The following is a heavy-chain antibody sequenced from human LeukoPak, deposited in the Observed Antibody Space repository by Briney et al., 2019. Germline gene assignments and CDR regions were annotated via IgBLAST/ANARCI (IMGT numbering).Heavy chain of an antibody. CDR3: ARGEDGTGDYRPTYFDS. D-gene: IGHD4-17*01. Sequence: PSETLSLTCAVYGGSFSDYFWNWIRQPPGKGLEWIGEINHGGGTRYNPSLKSRATISVDTSKKQFSLNLTSVTAADTAVYYCARGEDGTGDYRPTYFDSWGQGTLVTVSS. J-gene: IGHJ4*02. V-gene: IGHV4-34*01. CDR1: GGSFSDYF. CDR2: INHGGGT.